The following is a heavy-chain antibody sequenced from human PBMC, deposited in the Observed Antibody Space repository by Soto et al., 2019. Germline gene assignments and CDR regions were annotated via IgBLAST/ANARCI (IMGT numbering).Heavy chain of an antibody. CDR1: GYRFTSYG. Sequence: QAQLVQSGPEVKKPGASVKVSCKASGYRFTSYGISWVQQAPGQGLEWLGWISAYDDNTKYAQTLQGRVSMSTDTSTNTAYMELRSLRSDDTAMYYCARGGYYDSSGSRNYHYYGMNVWGQGTTVTVSS. CDR3: ARGGYYDSSGSRNYHYYGMNV. D-gene: IGHD3-22*01. V-gene: IGHV1-18*01. J-gene: IGHJ6*02. CDR2: ISAYDDNT.